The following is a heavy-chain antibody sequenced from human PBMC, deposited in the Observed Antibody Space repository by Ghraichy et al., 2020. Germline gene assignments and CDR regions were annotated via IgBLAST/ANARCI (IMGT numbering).Heavy chain of an antibody. CDR1: GVSISSSY. CDR3: ARQVRRWFDP. CDR2: IYYSGGT. Sequence: ETLSLTCTVSGVSISSSYWSWIRQPPGKGLEWIGYIYYSGGTTYNPSHKNRLTISIDTSKNQFSLKLRSVTAADTAVYYCARQVRRWFDPWGQGTLVTVSS. D-gene: IGHD1-14*01. V-gene: IGHV4-59*01. J-gene: IGHJ5*02.